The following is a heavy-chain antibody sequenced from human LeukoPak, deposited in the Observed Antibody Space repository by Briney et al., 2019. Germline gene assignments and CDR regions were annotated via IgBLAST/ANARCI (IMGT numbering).Heavy chain of an antibody. CDR3: ARQSSGYYYGWFDP. CDR1: GYSISSGYY. D-gene: IGHD3-22*01. Sequence: SETLSLTCAVSGYSISSGYYWGWIRQPPGKGLEWIGSIYHSGSTYYNPSLKSRVTISVDTSKNQFSLKLSSVTAADTAVYYCARQSSGYYYGWFDPWRQGTLVTVSS. J-gene: IGHJ5*02. V-gene: IGHV4-38-2*01. CDR2: IYHSGST.